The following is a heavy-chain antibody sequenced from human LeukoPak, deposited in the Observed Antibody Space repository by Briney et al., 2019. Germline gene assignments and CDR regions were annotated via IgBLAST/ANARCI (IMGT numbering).Heavy chain of an antibody. J-gene: IGHJ4*02. V-gene: IGHV3-53*01. Sequence: GGSLRLSCEASGFIVSTKYMAWVRQAPGEGLEWVSVIYTGGDTYYADSVKGRFSVSRDMSKNTINLQMNSLRAEDTAVYYCASLTGYFDYWGQGTLVTVSS. CDR2: IYTGGDT. CDR1: GFIVSTKY. CDR3: ASLTGYFDY.